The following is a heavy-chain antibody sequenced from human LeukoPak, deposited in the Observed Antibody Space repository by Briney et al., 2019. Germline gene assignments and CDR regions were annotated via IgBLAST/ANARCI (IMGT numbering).Heavy chain of an antibody. CDR1: GGSIRSYH. V-gene: IGHV4-59*08. D-gene: IGHD5/OR15-5a*01. Sequence: SETLSLTCTVSGGSIRSYHWSWIRQPPGKRLEWIGYIYDSGSTNYNPSLKSRVTISVDTSKNQFSLKLSSVTAADTAVYYCARANRVSLYYFDYWGQGTLVTVSS. CDR2: IYDSGST. J-gene: IGHJ4*02. CDR3: ARANRVSLYYFDY.